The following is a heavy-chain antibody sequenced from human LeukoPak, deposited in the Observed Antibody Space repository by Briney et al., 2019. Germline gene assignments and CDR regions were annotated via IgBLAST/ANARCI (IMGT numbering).Heavy chain of an antibody. CDR3: ARGRQLVRVPKYYHYGMDV. J-gene: IGHJ6*02. CDR1: GFTVSSNY. Sequence: PGGSLRLSCAASGFTVSSNYMSWVRQAPGKGLEWVSVIYSGGSTYYADSVKGRFTISRDNSKNTLYLQMNSLRAEDTAVYYCARGRQLVRVPKYYHYGMDVWGQGTTVTVSS. CDR2: IYSGGST. V-gene: IGHV3-53*01. D-gene: IGHD6-13*01.